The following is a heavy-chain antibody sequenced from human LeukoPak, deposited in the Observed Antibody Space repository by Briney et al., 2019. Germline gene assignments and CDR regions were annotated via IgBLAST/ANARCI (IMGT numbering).Heavy chain of an antibody. J-gene: IGHJ4*02. D-gene: IGHD1-20*01. V-gene: IGHV4-59*08. Sequence: PSETLSLTCTVSGGSISSYYWSWIRQPPGKGLEWIGYIYYSGSTNYDPSLKSRVTISVDTSKNQFSLKLSSVTAADTAVYYCARHVRYNWKPYYFDYWGQGTLVTVSS. CDR3: ARHVRYNWKPYYFDY. CDR1: GGSISSYY. CDR2: IYYSGST.